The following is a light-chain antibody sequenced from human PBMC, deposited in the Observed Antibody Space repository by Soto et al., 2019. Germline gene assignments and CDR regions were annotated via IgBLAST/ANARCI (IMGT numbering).Light chain of an antibody. J-gene: IGLJ2*01. CDR1: KLGDKY. CDR3: QAWDSSTVV. CDR2: QDS. V-gene: IGLV3-1*01. Sequence: SYELTQPPSVSVSPGQTASITCSGDKLGDKYACWYQQKPGQSPVLVIYQDSKRPSGIPERFSGSHSGNTATLTISGTQAKDEADYYCQAWDSSTVVFGGGTKLTVL.